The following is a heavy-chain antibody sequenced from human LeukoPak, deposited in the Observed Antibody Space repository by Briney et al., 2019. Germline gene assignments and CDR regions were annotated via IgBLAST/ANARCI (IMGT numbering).Heavy chain of an antibody. J-gene: IGHJ3*01. CDR3: ARGFDGANAFDL. CDR2: IKQDGSEK. V-gene: IGHV3-7*01. Sequence: PGGSLRLSCVASRFIISDYWMNWVRQAPGKGLEWVANIKQDGSEKYYVDSVKGRFTISRDNAKNSVYLQMNGLRAEDTAVYYCARGFDGANAFDLWGQGTLVTVSS. CDR1: RFIISDYW.